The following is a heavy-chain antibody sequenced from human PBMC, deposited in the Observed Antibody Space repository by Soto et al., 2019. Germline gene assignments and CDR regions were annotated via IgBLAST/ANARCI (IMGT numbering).Heavy chain of an antibody. Sequence: PSETLSLTCTVSGGSISSSSYYWGWIRQPPGKGLEWIGSIYYSGSTYYNPSLKSRVTISVDTSKNQFSLKLSSVTAADTAVYYCARHTREKQQLKPNNWFDPWGQGTLVTVSS. CDR3: ARHTREKQQLKPNNWFDP. CDR2: IYYSGST. V-gene: IGHV4-39*01. D-gene: IGHD6-13*01. CDR1: GGSISSSSYY. J-gene: IGHJ5*02.